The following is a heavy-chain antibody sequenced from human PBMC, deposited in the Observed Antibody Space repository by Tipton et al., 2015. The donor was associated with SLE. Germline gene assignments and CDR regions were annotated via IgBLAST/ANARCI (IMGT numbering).Heavy chain of an antibody. CDR2: IYYSGST. V-gene: IGHV4-59*12. CDR3: ARDQGSKTAFDI. J-gene: IGHJ3*02. Sequence: TLSLTCTVSGGSISSYYWSWIRQPPGKGLEWIGYIYYSGSTNYNPSLKSRVTILVDTSKNQFSLKLSSVTAAGTAVYYCARDQGSKTAFDIWGQGTMVTVSS. CDR1: GGSISSYY. D-gene: IGHD4-11*01.